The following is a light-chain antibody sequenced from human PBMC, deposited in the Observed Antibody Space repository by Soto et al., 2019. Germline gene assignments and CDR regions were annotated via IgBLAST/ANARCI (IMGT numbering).Light chain of an antibody. CDR3: QQYNVWPFT. V-gene: IGKV3-15*01. CDR1: HSVNSN. J-gene: IGKJ4*01. CDR2: VAS. Sequence: EIVMPQSPVTLSVSPGDRATLSCRASHSVNSNLAWYQQKPGQTPKLLIYVASTRATGIPARFSGSGSGTEFTLTISSLQSEDFAVYYCQQYNVWPFTFGGGTKVEFE.